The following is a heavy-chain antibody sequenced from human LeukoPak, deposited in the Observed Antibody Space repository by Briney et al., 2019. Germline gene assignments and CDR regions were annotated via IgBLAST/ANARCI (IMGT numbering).Heavy chain of an antibody. J-gene: IGHJ4*02. CDR2: INHSGST. V-gene: IGHV4-34*01. Sequence: PSETLSLTCAVYGGSFSGYYWSWIRQPPGKGLEWIGEINHSGSTNYNPSLKSRVTISVDASKNQLSLKLSSVTAADTAVYYCARGRGVGDYWGQGTLVTVSS. CDR1: GGSFSGYY. CDR3: ARGRGVGDY. D-gene: IGHD3-10*01.